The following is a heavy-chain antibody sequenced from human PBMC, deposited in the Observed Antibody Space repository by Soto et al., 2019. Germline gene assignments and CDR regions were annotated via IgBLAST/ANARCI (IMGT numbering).Heavy chain of an antibody. J-gene: IGHJ4*02. CDR3: ARDNNDFWSLYPLAFDY. CDR2: ISTSGHV. CDR1: GGSLSKYY. D-gene: IGHD3-3*01. V-gene: IGHV4-4*07. Sequence: LSLTCSVSGGSLSKYYWSWIRQPAGKGLEWIGRISTSGHVVSKVSLRSRLTMSVDMSNNHFSLKLTSVTAADTAVYYCARDNNDFWSLYPLAFDYWGQGALLTVSS.